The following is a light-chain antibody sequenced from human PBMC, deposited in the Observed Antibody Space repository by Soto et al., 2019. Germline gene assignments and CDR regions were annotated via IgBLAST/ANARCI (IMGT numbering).Light chain of an antibody. CDR3: QQFNSYPPLT. J-gene: IGKJ4*01. CDR2: DAS. Sequence: AIQLTQSPSSLSASVGDRVTITCRASQDISSALAWYQQKPGKAPKLLIYDASSLESGFPSRFSGSGSGTDFALTISSLQPEDFATYYCQQFNSYPPLTFGGGTKGEI. CDR1: QDISSA. V-gene: IGKV1-13*02.